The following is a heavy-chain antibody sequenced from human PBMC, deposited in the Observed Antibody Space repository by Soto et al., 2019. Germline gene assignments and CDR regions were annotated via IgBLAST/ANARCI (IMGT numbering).Heavy chain of an antibody. V-gene: IGHV3-23*01. J-gene: IGHJ3*02. CDR3: AKDHTVVIRDAFDI. CDR2: ISDSGTGT. D-gene: IGHD3-22*01. Sequence: EVQILESGGGLVQPGGSLRLSCAASGFTFSSYAMYWVRQAPGKGLGWVAGISDSGTGTYYADSVKGRFTISRDNSKNTVYLQRKSLGAGDTAVYYGAKDHTVVIRDAFDIWGQGTMVNVSS. CDR1: GFTFSSYA.